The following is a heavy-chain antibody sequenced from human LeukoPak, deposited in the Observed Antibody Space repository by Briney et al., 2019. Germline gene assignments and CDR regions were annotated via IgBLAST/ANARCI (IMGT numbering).Heavy chain of an antibody. CDR3: ARDDPTDYYGMDV. D-gene: IGHD4-17*01. V-gene: IGHV3-53*01. Sequence: GGSLRLSCAASGFTVSSNYMSWVRQAPGKGLEWVSVIYSGGSTYYADSVKGRFTISRDNSKNTLYLQMNSLRAEDTAVYYCARDDPTDYYGMDVWGQGTTVTVSS. CDR1: GFTVSSNY. J-gene: IGHJ6*02. CDR2: IYSGGST.